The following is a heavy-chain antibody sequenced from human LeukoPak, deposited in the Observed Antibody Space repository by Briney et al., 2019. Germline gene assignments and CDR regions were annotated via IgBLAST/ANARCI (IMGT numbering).Heavy chain of an antibody. CDR2: VSPDSVGT. CDR3: ASGLNSRSTSC. D-gene: IGHD6-13*01. Sequence: ASVKVSCKASGYRFTDYYVHWVRQAPGQGLEWMGRVSPDSVGTNYAQKFQGRVTMTTDTTISTAYMELSRLRSDDTAVYYCASGLNSRSTSCWGQGTRVTVSS. J-gene: IGHJ4*02. V-gene: IGHV1-2*02. CDR1: GYRFTDYY.